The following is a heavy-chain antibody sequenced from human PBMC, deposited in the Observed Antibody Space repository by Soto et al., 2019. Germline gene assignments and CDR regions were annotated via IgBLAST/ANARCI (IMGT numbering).Heavy chain of an antibody. V-gene: IGHV4-59*01. J-gene: IGHJ4*02. CDR2: SSYGGIT. Sequence: SETLSLPWTLSRGSISDYYWSWIRQSPEKGLEYIAYSSYGGITNVHGALNGQATMSIEPSKITFALNATFLPAADTAVYYGARARKVTYITGGFESWSQGSLVTVSS. D-gene: IGHD3-3*01. CDR1: RGSISDYY. CDR3: ARARKVTYITGGFES.